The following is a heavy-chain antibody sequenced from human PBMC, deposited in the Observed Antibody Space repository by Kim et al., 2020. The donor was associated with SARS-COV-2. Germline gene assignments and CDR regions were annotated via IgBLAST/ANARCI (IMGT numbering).Heavy chain of an antibody. CDR2: IKQDGSEK. Sequence: GGSLRLSCAASGFTFSSYWMSWVRQAPGKGLEWVANIKQDGSEKYYVDSVKGRFTISRDNAKNSLYLQMNSLRAEDTAVYYCAREGEGYFDWLGWFDYWGQGTLVTVSS. J-gene: IGHJ4*02. V-gene: IGHV3-7*01. CDR3: AREGEGYFDWLGWFDY. CDR1: GFTFSSYW. D-gene: IGHD3-9*01.